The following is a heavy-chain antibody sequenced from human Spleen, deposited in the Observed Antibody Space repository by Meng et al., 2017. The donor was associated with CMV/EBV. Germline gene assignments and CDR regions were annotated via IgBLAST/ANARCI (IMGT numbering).Heavy chain of an antibody. D-gene: IGHD4-17*01. CDR2: TYYGSKWYS. Sequence: AAWTWIRQSPSGGLGWLGRTYYGSKWYSDYAVSVKSRITINPDTSKNQFSLQLNSVTPEDTAVYYCARGRVDYGDYTQSPTSWYFDLWGRGALVTVSS. V-gene: IGHV6-1*01. CDR3: ARGRVDYGDYTQSPTSWYFDL. J-gene: IGHJ2*01. CDR1: AA.